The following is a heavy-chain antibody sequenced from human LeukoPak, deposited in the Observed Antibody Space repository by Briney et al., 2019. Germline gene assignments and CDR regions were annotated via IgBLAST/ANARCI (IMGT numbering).Heavy chain of an antibody. CDR3: ARDPRSSGYFFDY. D-gene: IGHD3-22*01. Sequence: GGSLRLSCAASGFTFSSYVMHWVRQAPGKGREWVTVISYDATNENYADSVKGRFTISRDISKNTLYLQMNSLRPEDTAVYYCARDPRSSGYFFDYWGQGTLVTVSS. V-gene: IGHV3-30*04. CDR2: ISYDATNE. J-gene: IGHJ4*02. CDR1: GFTFSSYV.